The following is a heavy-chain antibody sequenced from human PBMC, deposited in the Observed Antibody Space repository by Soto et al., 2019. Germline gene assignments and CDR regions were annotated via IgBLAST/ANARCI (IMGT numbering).Heavy chain of an antibody. CDR3: AKGGGTGYDYTDYYYYGMDV. CDR2: ISWNSGSI. J-gene: IGHJ6*02. D-gene: IGHD5-12*01. CDR1: GFTFDDYA. Sequence: GGSLRLSCAASGFTFDDYAMHWVRQAPGKGLEWVSGISWNSGSIGYADSVKGRFTISRDNAKNSLYLQMNSLRAEDTALYYCAKGGGTGYDYTDYYYYGMDVWGQGTTVTVSS. V-gene: IGHV3-9*01.